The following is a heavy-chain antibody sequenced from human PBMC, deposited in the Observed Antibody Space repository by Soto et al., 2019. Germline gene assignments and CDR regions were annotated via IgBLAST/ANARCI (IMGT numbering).Heavy chain of an antibody. D-gene: IGHD5-12*01. J-gene: IGHJ6*02. Sequence: SVKVSCKASGATFSSYAISWVRQAPGQGLEWMGGIIPIFGTANYAQKFQGRVTITADESTSTAYMELRSLRSEDTAVYYCAAGYGYFYYYGMDVWGQGTTVTVSS. V-gene: IGHV1-69*13. CDR2: IIPIFGTA. CDR3: AAGYGYFYYYGMDV. CDR1: GATFSSYA.